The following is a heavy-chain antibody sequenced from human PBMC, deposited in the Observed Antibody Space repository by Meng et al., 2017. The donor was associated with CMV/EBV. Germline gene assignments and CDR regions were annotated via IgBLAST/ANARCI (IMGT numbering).Heavy chain of an antibody. Sequence: ASVKVSCKASGYTFTSYDINWVRQATGQGLEWMGWMNPNSGITGYAQKFQGRVTITRNTSISTAYMELSSLRSEDTAVYYCARSLGARRTGIAAAGFDYWGQGTLVTVSS. J-gene: IGHJ4*02. CDR2: MNPNSGIT. CDR3: ARSLGARRTGIAAAGFDY. D-gene: IGHD6-13*01. V-gene: IGHV1-8*03. CDR1: GYTFTSYD.